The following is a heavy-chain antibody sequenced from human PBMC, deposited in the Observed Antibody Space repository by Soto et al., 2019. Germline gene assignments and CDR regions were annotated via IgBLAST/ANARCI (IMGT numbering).Heavy chain of an antibody. V-gene: IGHV3-48*01. CDR3: ARDTRDYGDYFNWFDP. Sequence: GGSLRLSCAASGFTFSSYSMNWVRQAPGKGLEWVSYISSSSSTIYYADSVKGRFTISRDNAKNSLYLQMNSLRAEDTAVYYWARDTRDYGDYFNWFDPWGQGTLVTVSS. CDR1: GFTFSSYS. D-gene: IGHD4-17*01. CDR2: ISSSSSTI. J-gene: IGHJ5*02.